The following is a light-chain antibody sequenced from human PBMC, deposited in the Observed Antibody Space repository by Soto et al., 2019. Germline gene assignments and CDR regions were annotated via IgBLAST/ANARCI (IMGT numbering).Light chain of an antibody. CDR2: AAS. Sequence: DIQLTQSPSSLSASVGDRVTISCRASLSVRNYLSWYQWKPGKAPSLLIYAASSLHSGVPSRFSGSASGADFTLTINNLHPEDFATYYCPQSYSVPFTFGQGTRLQLK. CDR1: LSVRNY. CDR3: PQSYSVPFT. J-gene: IGKJ5*01. V-gene: IGKV1-39*01.